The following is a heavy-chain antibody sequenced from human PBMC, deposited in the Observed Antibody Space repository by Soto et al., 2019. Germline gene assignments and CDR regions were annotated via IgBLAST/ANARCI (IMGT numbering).Heavy chain of an antibody. V-gene: IGHV3-23*01. J-gene: IGHJ6*02. D-gene: IGHD6-19*01. CDR3: AEILRSSGWSDCGMDV. CDR1: GFTFSSYP. CDR2: ISGSGGST. Sequence: PGGSLILSCAASGFTFSSYPMSWVRQAPGKGLEWVSAISGSGGSTYYADSVKGRFTISRDNSKNTLYLQMNSLRAEDTAVYYCAEILRSSGWSDCGMDVWGQGTTVTVSS.